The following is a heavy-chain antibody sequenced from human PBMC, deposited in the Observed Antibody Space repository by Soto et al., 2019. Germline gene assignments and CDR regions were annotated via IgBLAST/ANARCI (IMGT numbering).Heavy chain of an antibody. Sequence: GASVKVSFKAPGGTFSSYAISWVRQAPGQGLEWMGGIIPIFGTANYAQKFQGRVTITADESTSTAYMELSSLRSEDTAVYYCARERSRDSSGIRDYFDYWGQGTLVTVSS. J-gene: IGHJ4*02. V-gene: IGHV1-69*13. CDR3: ARERSRDSSGIRDYFDY. CDR1: GGTFSSYA. CDR2: IIPIFGTA. D-gene: IGHD6-19*01.